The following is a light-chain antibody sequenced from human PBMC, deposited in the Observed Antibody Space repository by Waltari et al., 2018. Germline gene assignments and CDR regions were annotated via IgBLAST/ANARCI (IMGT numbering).Light chain of an antibody. Sequence: TQSPSASASLGASVKLTCTLSSGRSTYAIAWHQQQPGKGPRYLMKVDSNGGHFKGDGIPDRFSGSSSGTERYLTISSLQSDDEADYYCQTWVTGIRVVFGGGTKLTVL. J-gene: IGLJ2*01. CDR2: VDSNGGH. V-gene: IGLV4-69*02. CDR3: QTWVTGIRVV. CDR1: SGRSTYA.